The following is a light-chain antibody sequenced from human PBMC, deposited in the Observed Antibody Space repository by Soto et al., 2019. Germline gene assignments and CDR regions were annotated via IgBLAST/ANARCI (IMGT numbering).Light chain of an antibody. J-gene: IGLJ3*02. CDR1: SSDIGGYNY. CDR2: EVN. Sequence: QSALTQPASVSGSPGQSITISCTGTSSDIGGYNYVSWYQQHPGKAPKLMIYEVNNRRSGVSNRFSGSKSGNTASLTISGRHAEEEADDYCSTYTSTSTLWVFGGGTKLTVL. V-gene: IGLV2-14*01. CDR3: STYTSTSTLWV.